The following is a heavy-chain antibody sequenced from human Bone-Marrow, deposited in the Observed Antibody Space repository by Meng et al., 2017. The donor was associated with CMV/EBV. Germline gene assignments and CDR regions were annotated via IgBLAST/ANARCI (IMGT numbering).Heavy chain of an antibody. Sequence: GGSLRLSCAASGFTFSSYWMSWVRQAPGKGLEWVSTISASGGSTYYADSVKGRFTISRDNSKNTLYLQMNSLRAEDTAVYYCAKAHYSIGPGAFDIWGQGTMVTVSS. V-gene: IGHV3-23*01. J-gene: IGHJ3*02. CDR2: ISASGGST. CDR1: GFTFSSYW. CDR3: AKAHYSIGPGAFDI. D-gene: IGHD6-25*01.